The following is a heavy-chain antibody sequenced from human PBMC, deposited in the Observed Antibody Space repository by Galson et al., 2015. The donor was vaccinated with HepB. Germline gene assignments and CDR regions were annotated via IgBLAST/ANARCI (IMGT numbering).Heavy chain of an antibody. CDR1: GYSFSTYS. J-gene: IGHJ5*02. V-gene: IGHV1-18*01. CDR2: ISPYNRNT. D-gene: IGHD3-9*01. CDR3: ARDYTISTRIYFDP. Sequence: SVKVSCKASGYSFSTYSITWVRQAPGQGLEWMGWISPYNRNTDYAQKIQDRVTMTTDTSTSTVYMELGRLKSDDTAVYYCARDYTISTRIYFDPWGQGTLVTVSS.